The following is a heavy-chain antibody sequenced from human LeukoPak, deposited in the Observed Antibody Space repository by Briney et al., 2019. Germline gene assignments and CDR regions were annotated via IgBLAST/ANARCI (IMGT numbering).Heavy chain of an antibody. Sequence: PSETLSLTCSVSGYSFSSGFYWGWIRQPPGKGLEWIGNIFYSGSTYYSPSLRSRVTISLDTSRNQFSLKLNSVTAADTAVYYCAKSNGYGLVDIWGQGTMVTVSS. CDR3: AKSNGYGLVDI. J-gene: IGHJ3*02. D-gene: IGHD3-10*01. CDR2: IFYSGST. V-gene: IGHV4-38-2*02. CDR1: GYSFSSGFY.